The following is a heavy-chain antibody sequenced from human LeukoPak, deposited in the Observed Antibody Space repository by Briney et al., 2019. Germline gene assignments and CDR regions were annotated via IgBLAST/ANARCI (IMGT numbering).Heavy chain of an antibody. V-gene: IGHV3-23*01. CDR2: ISGSGGST. J-gene: IGHJ3*02. Sequence: PGGSLRLSCAASGFTFINYAMSWVRQAPGRGLEWVSAISGSGGSTYYADSVKGRFTISGDNSKNTLYLQVNSLRVEDTAVYYCAKDTGRVVPDAFDIWGQGTMVTVSS. CDR3: AKDTGRVVPDAFDI. D-gene: IGHD2-2*01. CDR1: GFTFINYA.